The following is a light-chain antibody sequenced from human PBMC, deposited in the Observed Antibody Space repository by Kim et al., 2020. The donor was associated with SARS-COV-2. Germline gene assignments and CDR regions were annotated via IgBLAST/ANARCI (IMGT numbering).Light chain of an antibody. CDR1: SSYIGSSNY. CDR3: TSFTNSATGV. J-gene: IGLJ3*02. CDR2: DVS. V-gene: IGLV2-14*03. Sequence: GQSITISFTGTSSYIGSSNYIALYQQHPGKAPKLMIYDVSKRPSGVSDRFSGSKSGNTASLTVSGLQAEDEADYYCTSFTNSATGVFGGGTQLTVL.